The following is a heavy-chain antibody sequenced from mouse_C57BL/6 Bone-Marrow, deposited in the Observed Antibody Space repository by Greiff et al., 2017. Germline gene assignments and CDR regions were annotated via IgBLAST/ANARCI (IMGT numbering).Heavy chain of an antibody. CDR1: GYTFTSYW. D-gene: IGHD6-5*01. J-gene: IGHJ2*01. V-gene: IGHV1-55*01. CDR3: APMYSYSFDY. CDR2: IYPGSGST. Sequence: VQLQQPGAELVKPGASVKMSCKASGYTFTSYWITWVKQRPGQGLEWIGDIYPGSGSTNDTEKVKSKATLTGDTSSSTAYMQLSILTYEDSAVSYCAPMYSYSFDYSYRGTALTVTS.